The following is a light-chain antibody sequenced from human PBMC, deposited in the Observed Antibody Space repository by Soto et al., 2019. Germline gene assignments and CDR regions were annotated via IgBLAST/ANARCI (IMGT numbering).Light chain of an antibody. CDR2: EVS. CDR3: TSYSSTNTLV. Sequence: QSALTQPASVSGSPGQSITISCTGTSSDVGGYNYVSWYQQHPGKAPQVLIYEVSNRPSGVSHRFSGSKSGATASLAISGLQAYDEADYYCTSYSSTNTLVFGGGTKLTVL. V-gene: IGLV2-14*01. J-gene: IGLJ3*02. CDR1: SSDVGGYNY.